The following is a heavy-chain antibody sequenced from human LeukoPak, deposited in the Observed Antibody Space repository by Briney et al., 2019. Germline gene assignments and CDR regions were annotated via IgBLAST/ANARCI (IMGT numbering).Heavy chain of an antibody. CDR2: INPHSGGT. V-gene: IGHV1-2*02. D-gene: IGHD2-2*01. CDR3: VRDRTKYCSSTSCPLDY. CDR1: GYTFTGYY. J-gene: IGHJ4*02. Sequence: ASVKVSCKASGYTFTGYYLHWVRPAPGQGLEWMGWINPHSGGTNYAQRFQGRVTMTRDTSISTAYMELSRLRSDDTAVYYCVRDRTKYCSSTSCPLDYWGQGTLVTVSS.